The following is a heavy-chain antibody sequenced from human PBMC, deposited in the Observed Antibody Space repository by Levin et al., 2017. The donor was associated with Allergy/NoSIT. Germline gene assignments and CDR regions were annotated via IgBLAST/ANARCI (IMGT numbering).Heavy chain of an antibody. D-gene: IGHD5-18*01. CDR3: ARDLLGEAAMNAFDI. J-gene: IGHJ3*02. V-gene: IGHV1-69*10. CDR2: IIPILASA. CDR1: GGTFDNYA. Sequence: SVKVSCKASGGTFDNYAVSWVRQAPGQGLEWMGGIIPILASATSTQKFQGRVTLTADTSSSTAYMELSSLRSDDTAVYYCARDLLGEAAMNAFDIWGQGTLVTVSS.